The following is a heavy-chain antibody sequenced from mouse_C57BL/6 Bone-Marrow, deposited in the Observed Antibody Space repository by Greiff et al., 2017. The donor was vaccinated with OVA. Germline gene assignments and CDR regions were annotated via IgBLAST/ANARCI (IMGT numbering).Heavy chain of an antibody. V-gene: IGHV5-4*01. Sequence: DVKLVESGGGLVKPGGSLKLSCAASGFTFSSYAMSWVRQTPEKRLEWVATISDGGSYTYYPDNVKGRFTISRDNAKNNLYLQMSHLKSEDTAMYYCARDKRGGSSYVDYFDYWGQGTTLTVSS. CDR1: GFTFSSYA. CDR2: ISDGGSYT. CDR3: ARDKRGGSSYVDYFDY. D-gene: IGHD1-1*01. J-gene: IGHJ2*01.